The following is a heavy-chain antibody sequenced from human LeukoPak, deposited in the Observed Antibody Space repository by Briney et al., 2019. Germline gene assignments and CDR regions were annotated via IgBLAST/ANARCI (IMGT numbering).Heavy chain of an antibody. CDR1: GGSFSGYY. CDR3: ARVPYCSGGRCNYYYYYGMDV. Sequence: PSETLSLTCAVYGGSFSGYYWSWIRQPPGKGLEWIGEINHSGNTKYNPSLKSRVTISVDTSKNQFSLKLSSVTAADTAVYYCARVPYCSGGRCNYYYYYGMDVWGQGITVTVSS. V-gene: IGHV4-34*01. D-gene: IGHD2-15*01. J-gene: IGHJ6*02. CDR2: INHSGNT.